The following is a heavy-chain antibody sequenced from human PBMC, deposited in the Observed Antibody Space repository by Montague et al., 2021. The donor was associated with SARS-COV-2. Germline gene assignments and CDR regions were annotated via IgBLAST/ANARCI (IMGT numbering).Heavy chain of an antibody. CDR2: INQGGAP. CDR3: ARGRSVQGSFRHFDSISSGALDI. D-gene: IGHD3-9*01. CDR1: RGSSSNYY. Sequence: SETLSLTCAVSRGSSSNYYWTWIRQSPGKGLEWIGEINQGGAPNXTPSLKSRVTISLDASKKQISLKLNSVTVADTAVFFCARGRSVQGSFRHFDSISSGALDIWAQGSLVIVSS. V-gene: IGHV4-34*01. J-gene: IGHJ3*02.